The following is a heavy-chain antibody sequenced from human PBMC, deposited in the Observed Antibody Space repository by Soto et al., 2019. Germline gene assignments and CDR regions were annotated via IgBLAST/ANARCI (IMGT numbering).Heavy chain of an antibody. CDR2: INDRGSI. CDR1: GGSFSGYY. CDR3: ARESHDILTGPPWVWYFDL. Sequence: QVQLQQWGAGPLRPLETLSLTCGVSGGSFSGYYWAWIRQSPGKGLEWIGEINDRGSINYNPSLKSRVSISVGTSKNHYSLNLRSVPAADPAVYYCARESHDILTGPPWVWYFDLWGRGTLVTVSS. J-gene: IGHJ2*01. D-gene: IGHD3-9*01. V-gene: IGHV4-34*01.